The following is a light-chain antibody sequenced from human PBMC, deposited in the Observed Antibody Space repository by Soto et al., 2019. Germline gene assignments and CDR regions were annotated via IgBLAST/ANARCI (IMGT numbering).Light chain of an antibody. V-gene: IGKV3-11*01. CDR1: QSVSSY. CDR2: DAS. CDR3: QQRSNWPLT. J-gene: IGKJ4*01. Sequence: IVLTQSPATLSLSPGEKATVSCRASQSVSSYLAWYQQKPGQAPRLLIYDASNWATGIPARFSGSGSGTDFTLTISSLEPEDFAVYYCQQRSNWPLTFGGGTKVEIK.